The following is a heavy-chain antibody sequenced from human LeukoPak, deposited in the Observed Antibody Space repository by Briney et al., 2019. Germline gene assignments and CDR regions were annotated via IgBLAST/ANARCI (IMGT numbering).Heavy chain of an antibody. V-gene: IGHV4-31*03. J-gene: IGHJ4*02. CDR3: ARGAPPDS. CDR1: GASFNTGDYY. CDR2: IYNSGST. Sequence: PSQTLSLTCTVSGASFNTGDYYWNCIRQHPGKGLEWIGYIYNSGSTYYNPSLKSRVTISVDTSKNHFSLRLTSVTAADSAVYYCARGAPPDSWGQGTLVTVSS.